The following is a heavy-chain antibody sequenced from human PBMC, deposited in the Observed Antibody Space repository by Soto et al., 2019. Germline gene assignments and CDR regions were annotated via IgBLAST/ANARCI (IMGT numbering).Heavy chain of an antibody. CDR2: IFYSGST. Sequence: PSETLSLTCTVSGGSISNYYWSWIRQPTGRGLEWIGHIFYSGSTNYNPALKSRVTTSVDTSKSQFSLKLSSVTAADTAVYYCAKDSGYNYGYFRWFDPWGQGTLVTVSS. J-gene: IGHJ5*02. CDR3: AKDSGYNYGYFRWFDP. D-gene: IGHD5-18*01. CDR1: GGSISNYY. V-gene: IGHV4-59*01.